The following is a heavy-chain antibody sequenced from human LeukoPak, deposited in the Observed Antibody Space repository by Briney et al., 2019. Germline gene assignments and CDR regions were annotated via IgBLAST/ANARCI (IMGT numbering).Heavy chain of an antibody. CDR3: ARGPKSEWLQNYFDY. CDR1: SFTFSAYV. D-gene: IGHD5-12*01. Sequence: GGSLRLSCAASSFTFSAYVMHWVRQAPGRGLEWVSSTSSSSTYMSYADSVKGRFTVSRDNAENSLYLQMSGLRGEDTAVYYCARGPKSEWLQNYFDYWGQGALVAVSS. J-gene: IGHJ4*02. CDR2: TSSSSTYM. V-gene: IGHV3-21*06.